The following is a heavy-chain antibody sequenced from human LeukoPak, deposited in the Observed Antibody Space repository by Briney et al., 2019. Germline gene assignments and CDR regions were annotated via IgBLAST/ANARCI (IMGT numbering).Heavy chain of an antibody. J-gene: IGHJ5*02. CDR2: IYTSGST. V-gene: IGHV4-4*07. CDR1: GGSISSYY. CDR3: ARDSKPGVVTMYNWFDP. D-gene: IGHD3-3*01. Sequence: SETLSLTCTVSGGSISSYYWSWIRQPAGKGLEWIGRIYTSGSTNYNPSLKSRVTMSVDTSKNQFSLKLSSVTAADTAVYYCARDSKPGVVTMYNWFDPWGQGTLVTVSS.